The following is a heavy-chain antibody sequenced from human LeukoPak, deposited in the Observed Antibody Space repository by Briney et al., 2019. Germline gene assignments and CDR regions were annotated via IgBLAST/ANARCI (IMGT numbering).Heavy chain of an antibody. CDR3: AKDLLYYDFWSGYEFDY. CDR1: GFTFSSYG. Sequence: GGSLRLSCAASGFTFSSYGMHWVRQAPGKGLEWVAVISYDGNNKYYADSVKGRFTISRDNSKNTLYLQMNSLRAEDTAVYYCAKDLLYYDFWSGYEFDYWGQGTLVTVSS. D-gene: IGHD3-3*01. J-gene: IGHJ4*02. V-gene: IGHV3-30*18. CDR2: ISYDGNNK.